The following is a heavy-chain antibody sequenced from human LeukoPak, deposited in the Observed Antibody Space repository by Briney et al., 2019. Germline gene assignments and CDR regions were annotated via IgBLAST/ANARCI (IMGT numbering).Heavy chain of an antibody. V-gene: IGHV3-30-3*01. CDR1: GFTFSSYP. D-gene: IGHD3-22*01. CDR3: ARDWLYYYDSGDC. Sequence: GGSLSLSCAASGFTFSSYPMHWVRQAPGKGLEWVAIISYDGSNKNYADSVKGRFTISRDNSENTLYLQMTSLRAEDTAVYYCARDWLYYYDSGDCWGQGTLVTVSS. J-gene: IGHJ4*02. CDR2: ISYDGSNK.